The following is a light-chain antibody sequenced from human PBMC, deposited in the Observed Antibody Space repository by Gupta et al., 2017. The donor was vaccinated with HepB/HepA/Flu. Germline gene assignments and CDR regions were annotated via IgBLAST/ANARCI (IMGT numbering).Light chain of an antibody. CDR2: GAS. Sequence: EIVLTQSPGTLSVSPGERATLSCRASQSVSSSYLAWCQQKPGQAPRLLIYGASSRATGIPDRFSGSGSGTDFTLTISRLEPEDFAVYYCQQYGSSPHTFGQGTKLEIK. CDR3: QQYGSSPHT. V-gene: IGKV3-20*01. J-gene: IGKJ2*01. CDR1: QSVSSSY.